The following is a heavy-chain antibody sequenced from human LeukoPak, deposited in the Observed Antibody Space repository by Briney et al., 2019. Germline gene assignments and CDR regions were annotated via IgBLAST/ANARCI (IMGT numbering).Heavy chain of an antibody. D-gene: IGHD1-20*01. CDR1: GGSISNYY. Sequence: SETLSPTCNVSGGSISNYYWSWIRQPAGKGLEWIGRFYARGNTNYNPSLKSRVTMSVDTSKNQLSLKLTSVTAADTAVYYCARELITKADAFDIWGQGTVVTVSS. V-gene: IGHV4-4*07. J-gene: IGHJ3*02. CDR3: ARELITKADAFDI. CDR2: FYARGNT.